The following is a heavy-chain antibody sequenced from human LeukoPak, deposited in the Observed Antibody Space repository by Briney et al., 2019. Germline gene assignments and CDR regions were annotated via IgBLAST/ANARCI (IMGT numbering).Heavy chain of an antibody. J-gene: IGHJ4*02. V-gene: IGHV4-59*01. Sequence: SETLSLTCTVSGGSISNYYWTWIRQSPGTGLEWIGYIYHSGSTNYNPSLKSRVTISVDTSKNQFSLKLSSVTAADTALYYCARGQGRFDYDSSGYYITDLDYWGQGTLVTVSS. CDR2: IYHSGST. D-gene: IGHD3-22*01. CDR3: ARGQGRFDYDSSGYYITDLDY. CDR1: GGSISNYY.